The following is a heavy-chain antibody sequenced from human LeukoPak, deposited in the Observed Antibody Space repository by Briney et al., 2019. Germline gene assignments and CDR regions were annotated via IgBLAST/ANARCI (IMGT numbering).Heavy chain of an antibody. CDR1: GYTLTELS. V-gene: IGHV1-24*01. CDR3: ATLRDIVVVATTPTDV. CDR2: FDPEDGET. J-gene: IGHJ6*04. D-gene: IGHD2-2*01. Sequence: EASVKVSCKVSGYTLTELSMHWVRQAPGKGLEWMGGFDPEDGETIYAQKFQGRVTMTEDTSTDTAYMELSSLRSEDTAVYYCATLRDIVVVATTPTDVWGKGTTVIVSS.